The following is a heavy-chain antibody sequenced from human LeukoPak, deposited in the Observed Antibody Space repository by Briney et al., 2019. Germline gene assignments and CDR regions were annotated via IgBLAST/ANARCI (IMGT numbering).Heavy chain of an antibody. D-gene: IGHD4-17*01. CDR2: IYYSGST. V-gene: IGHV4-59*01. Sequence: KASETLSLTCTVSGGSISSYYWSWIRQPPGKGLEWIGYIYYSGSTNYNPSLKSRVTISVDTSKNQFSLKLSSVTAADTAVYYCARGTTVTQPNYYYYGMDVWGQGTTVTVSS. CDR1: GGSISSYY. J-gene: IGHJ6*02. CDR3: ARGTTVTQPNYYYYGMDV.